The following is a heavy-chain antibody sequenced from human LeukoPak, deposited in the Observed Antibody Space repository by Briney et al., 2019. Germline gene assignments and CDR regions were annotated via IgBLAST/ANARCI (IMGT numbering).Heavy chain of an antibody. CDR2: INPNSGGT. V-gene: IGHV1-2*02. D-gene: IGHD2-2*01. Sequence: GASVKVSCKASGYTFTGYYMHWVRQAPGQGLEWMGWINPNSGGTNYAQKFQGRVTMTRDTSISTAYMELSRLRSDDTAVYYCARNQYCSSTSCPYYYYYYYMDVWGKGTTVTISS. J-gene: IGHJ6*03. CDR3: ARNQYCSSTSCPYYYYYYYMDV. CDR1: GYTFTGYY.